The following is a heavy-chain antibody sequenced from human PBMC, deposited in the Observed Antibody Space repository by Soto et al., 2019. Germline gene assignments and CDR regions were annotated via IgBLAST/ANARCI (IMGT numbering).Heavy chain of an antibody. D-gene: IGHD3-10*02. V-gene: IGHV4-59*01. CDR2: IYYSGST. CDR3: AKNYVNAFDI. Sequence: QVQLQESGPGLVKPSETLSLTCTVSGGSISSYYWSWIRQPPGKGLEWIGYIYYSGSTNYNPSLKSRDTVSVDTSKHHCPLKLSSVTAADTAVYYCAKNYVNAFDIWGQGTIVTVSS. J-gene: IGHJ3*02. CDR1: GGSISSYY.